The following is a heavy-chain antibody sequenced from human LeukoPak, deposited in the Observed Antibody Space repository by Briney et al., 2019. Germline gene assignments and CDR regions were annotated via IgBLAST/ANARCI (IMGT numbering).Heavy chain of an antibody. V-gene: IGHV3-9*01. CDR2: INWNGGRR. Sequence: GRSLRLSCAASGFTFDDYGMHWVRQAPGKGLEWVSGINWNGGRRDYADSVKGRFTISRDNAKNSLFLQMNSLRAEDTALYFCAKATTMATNFYYYYGMDVWGQGTTVTVSS. D-gene: IGHD5-24*01. CDR1: GFTFDDYG. J-gene: IGHJ6*02. CDR3: AKATTMATNFYYYYGMDV.